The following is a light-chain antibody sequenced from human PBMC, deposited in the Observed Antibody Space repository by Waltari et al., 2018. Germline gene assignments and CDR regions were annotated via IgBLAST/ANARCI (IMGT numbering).Light chain of an antibody. J-gene: IGLJ2*01. Sequence: QSALTQPRSVSGSPGQSVTISCTGTSSDVGGYNYVSWYQHHPGKAPKLISYDVSKRPSGVPDRFSGSKSGNTASLTISGLQAEDEADYYCCSYAGSYTFVVFGGGTKVTVL. CDR1: SSDVGGYNY. V-gene: IGLV2-11*01. CDR3: CSYAGSYTFVV. CDR2: DVS.